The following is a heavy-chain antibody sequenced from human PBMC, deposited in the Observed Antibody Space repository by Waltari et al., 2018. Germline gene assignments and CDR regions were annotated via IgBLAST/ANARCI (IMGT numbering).Heavy chain of an antibody. CDR2: FNGRDGGA. Sequence: EEQLLQSGGGLVQPGGSLRLSCAASGITFTTYAIPWVRPAPGKGLEWVSAFNGRDGGAYYADSVKGRFTISSDNSRNTLYLQMNSLRAEDTAVYYCAKLRNYGTTWAGAFDCWGQGTLVTVSS. CDR3: AKLRNYGTTWAGAFDC. J-gene: IGHJ4*02. V-gene: IGHV3-23*01. D-gene: IGHD3-10*01. CDR1: GITFTTYA.